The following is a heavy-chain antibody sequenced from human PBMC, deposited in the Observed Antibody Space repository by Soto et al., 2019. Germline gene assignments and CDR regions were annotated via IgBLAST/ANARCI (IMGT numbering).Heavy chain of an antibody. J-gene: IGHJ4*02. CDR1: GFMFSTYW. Sequence: GGSLRLSCAASGFMFSTYWMHWVRQAPGKGLVWVSRINTDGSITTYADSVKGRFTISRDNAKNTLYLQMNSLRAEDTAVYYCTRIFYGSGYYGSFDDWGQGTPVTVSS. V-gene: IGHV3-74*01. CDR3: TRIFYGSGYYGSFDD. D-gene: IGHD3-10*01. CDR2: INTDGSIT.